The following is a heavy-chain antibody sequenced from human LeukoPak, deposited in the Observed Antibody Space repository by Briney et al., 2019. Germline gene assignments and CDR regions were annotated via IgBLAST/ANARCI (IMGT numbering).Heavy chain of an antibody. CDR2: ISWNSGSI. J-gene: IGHJ4*02. CDR3: AKAKGTYTLYYFDY. V-gene: IGHV3-9*01. Sequence: GRSLRLSCAASGFTFDGYAMHWVRQAPGKGLEWVSGISWNSGSIGYADSVKGRFTISRDNAKNSLYLQMNSLRAEDTALYYCAKAKGTYTLYYFDYWGQGTLVTVSS. CDR1: GFTFDGYA. D-gene: IGHD1-1*01.